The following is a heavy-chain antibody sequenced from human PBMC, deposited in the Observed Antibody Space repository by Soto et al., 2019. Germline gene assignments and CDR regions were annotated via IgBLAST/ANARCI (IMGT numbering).Heavy chain of an antibody. V-gene: IGHV1-2*02. CDR1: GYTFTGYY. J-gene: IGHJ6*02. D-gene: IGHD2-2*01. Sequence: ASVKVSCKASGYTFTGYYMHWVRQAPGQGLEWMGWINPNSGGTNYAQKFQGRVTMTRDTSISTAYMGLSGLRSDDTAVYYCARARDQDIVVVPAAIGRMDVWGQGTTVTVSS. CDR3: ARARDQDIVVVPAAIGRMDV. CDR2: INPNSGGT.